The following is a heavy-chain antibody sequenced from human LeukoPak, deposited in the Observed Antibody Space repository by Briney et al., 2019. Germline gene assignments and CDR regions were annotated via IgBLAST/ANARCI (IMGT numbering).Heavy chain of an antibody. D-gene: IGHD6-19*01. CDR2: IYYSGST. V-gene: IGHV4-39*02. J-gene: IGHJ4*02. CDR3: AREGRIAVAGEVGYYFDY. Sequence: SETLSLTCTVSGGSISSSSYYWGWIRQPPGKGLEWIGNIYYSGSTYYNPSLKSQLTISVDTSKNQFSLKLSSVTAADTAVYYCAREGRIAVAGEVGYYFDYWGQGTLVTVSS. CDR1: GGSISSSSYY.